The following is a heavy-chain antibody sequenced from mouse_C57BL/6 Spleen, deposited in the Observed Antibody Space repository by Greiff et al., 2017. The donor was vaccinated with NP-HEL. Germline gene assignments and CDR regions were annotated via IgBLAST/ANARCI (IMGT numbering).Heavy chain of an antibody. CDR3: ARGRPLDY. Sequence: VQLQESGAELVRPGTSVKMSCKASGYTFTNYWIGWAKQRPGHGLEWIGDIYPGGGYTNYNEKFKGKATLTADKSSSTAYMQFSSLTSEDSAIYYCARGRPLDYWGQGTTLTVSS. J-gene: IGHJ2*01. V-gene: IGHV1-63*01. CDR1: GYTFTNYW. CDR2: IYPGGGYT.